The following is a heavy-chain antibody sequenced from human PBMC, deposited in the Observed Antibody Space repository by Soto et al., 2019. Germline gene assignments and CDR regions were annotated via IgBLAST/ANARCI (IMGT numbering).Heavy chain of an antibody. Sequence: GGSLRLSCAASGFTFSSYAMSWVRQAPGKGLEWVSAISGSGGSTYYADSVKDRFTISRDNSKNTLYLQMNSLRAEDTAVYYCAKELPRSGIAAENYYYYGMDVWGQGTTVTVSS. V-gene: IGHV3-23*01. J-gene: IGHJ6*02. CDR3: AKELPRSGIAAENYYYYGMDV. CDR1: GFTFSSYA. CDR2: ISGSGGST. D-gene: IGHD6-13*01.